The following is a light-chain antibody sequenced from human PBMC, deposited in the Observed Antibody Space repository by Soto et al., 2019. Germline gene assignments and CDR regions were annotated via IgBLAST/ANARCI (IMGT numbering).Light chain of an antibody. Sequence: EIVLTQSPGTLSLSPGERATLSCSASQSVSSIYLAWYQQIXGQAPRPLIYGTSSRETGIPDRFSGSGSGADFTRTISSLQPEDFETDYCRQSFNTTQTFGQGTKVDIK. V-gene: IGKV3-20*01. CDR3: RQSFNTTQT. CDR2: GTS. CDR1: QSVSSIY. J-gene: IGKJ1*01.